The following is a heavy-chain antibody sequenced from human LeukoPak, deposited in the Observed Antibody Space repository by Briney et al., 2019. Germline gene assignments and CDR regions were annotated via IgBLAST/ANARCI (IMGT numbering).Heavy chain of an antibody. V-gene: IGHV1-18*04. Sequence: GASVKLSCTASGYTFSNYGLSWVRRAPGQGLEWMGWIRADSGDTNYAQKFKGRVTMTTDTVTSTAYMELRSLRSDATAVYYCARHTNEYGDYRFQIPGMAVWGKGTTVTAPS. CDR2: IRADSGDT. J-gene: IGHJ6*04. CDR1: GYTFSNYG. D-gene: IGHD4-17*01. CDR3: ARHTNEYGDYRFQIPGMAV.